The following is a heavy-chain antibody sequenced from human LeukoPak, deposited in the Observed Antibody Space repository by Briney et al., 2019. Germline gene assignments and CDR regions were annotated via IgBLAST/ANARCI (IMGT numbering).Heavy chain of an antibody. CDR1: GFTFSSYG. Sequence: GGSLRLSCAASGFTFSSYGMHWVRHAPGKGLVWVSRINSDGSSTSYADSVKGRFTISRDNAKNSLYLQMNSLRAEDTAVYYCARYYYDSSGYYYFDYWGQGTLVSVSA. V-gene: IGHV3-74*01. J-gene: IGHJ4*02. CDR2: INSDGSST. CDR3: ARYYYDSSGYYYFDY. D-gene: IGHD3-22*01.